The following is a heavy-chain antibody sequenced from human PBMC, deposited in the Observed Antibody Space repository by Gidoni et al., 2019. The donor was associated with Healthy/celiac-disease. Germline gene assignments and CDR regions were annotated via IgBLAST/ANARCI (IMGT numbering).Heavy chain of an antibody. Sequence: QVQLVESGGGVVQPGRSLRLSCAASGFTFSSYAMHWVRQAPGKGLEWVAVISYDGSNKYYADSVKGRFTISRDNSKNTLYLQMNSLRAEDTAVYYCARDPRAMVRGLGYYGMDVWGQGTTVTVSS. J-gene: IGHJ6*02. CDR3: ARDPRAMVRGLGYYGMDV. D-gene: IGHD3-10*01. V-gene: IGHV3-30-3*01. CDR1: GFTFSSYA. CDR2: ISYDGSNK.